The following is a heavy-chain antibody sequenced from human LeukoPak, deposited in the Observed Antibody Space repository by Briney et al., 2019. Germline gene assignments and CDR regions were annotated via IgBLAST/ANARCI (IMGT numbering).Heavy chain of an antibody. D-gene: IGHD3-16*01. CDR1: GGSISSSSYY. CDR2: IYYSGST. J-gene: IGHJ6*03. Sequence: KASETLSLTCTVSGGSISSSSYYWGWLRQPPGKGLEWIGSIYYSGSTNYNPSLKSRVTISVDTSKNQFSLKLSSVTAADTAVYYCARGVWGTEAYMDVWGKGTTVTVSS. V-gene: IGHV4-39*07. CDR3: ARGVWGTEAYMDV.